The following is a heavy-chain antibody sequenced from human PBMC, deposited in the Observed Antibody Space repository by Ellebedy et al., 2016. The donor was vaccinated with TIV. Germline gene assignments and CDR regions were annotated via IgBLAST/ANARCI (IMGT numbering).Heavy chain of an antibody. Sequence: SGPTLVKPTQTLTLTCTLSGLSVSSSNMSVSWFRQSPGKALEWLARIDWDDDTFYNTSLRTRLTISKDTSKNQVVLTMTVMEPVDTARYYCTRTSRDAFDIWGQGTMVIVSS. V-gene: IGHV2-70*04. J-gene: IGHJ3*02. CDR2: IDWDDDT. CDR3: TRTSRDAFDI. CDR1: GLSVSSSNMS.